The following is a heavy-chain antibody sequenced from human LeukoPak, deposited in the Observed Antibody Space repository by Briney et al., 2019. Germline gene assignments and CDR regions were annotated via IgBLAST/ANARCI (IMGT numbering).Heavy chain of an antibody. V-gene: IGHV1-18*01. D-gene: IGHD4-17*01. CDR1: GYTFTSYG. Sequence: ASVKVSCKTSGYTFTSYGISWVRQAPGQGLEWMGWISAYNGNTNYAQKLQGRVTMTTDTSTSTAYMELSSLRSEDTAVYYCARNLPAVTTEAFDIWGQGTMVTVSS. CDR2: ISAYNGNT. CDR3: ARNLPAVTTEAFDI. J-gene: IGHJ3*02.